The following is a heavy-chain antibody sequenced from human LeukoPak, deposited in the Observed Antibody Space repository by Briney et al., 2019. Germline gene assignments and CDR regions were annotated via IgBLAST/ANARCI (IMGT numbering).Heavy chain of an antibody. CDR1: GFTFSSYA. J-gene: IGHJ3*02. CDR2: ISSNGGST. D-gene: IGHD1-26*01. V-gene: IGHV3-64*01. Sequence: PGGSLRLSCAASGFTFSSYAMHWVRQAPGKGLEYVSAISSNGGSTYYANSVKGRFTISRDNSKNTLYPQMGSLRAEDMAVYYCARESIVGATGAFDIWGQGTMVTVSS. CDR3: ARESIVGATGAFDI.